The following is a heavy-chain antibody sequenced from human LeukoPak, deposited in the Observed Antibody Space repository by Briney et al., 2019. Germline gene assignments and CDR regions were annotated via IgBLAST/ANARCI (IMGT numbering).Heavy chain of an antibody. D-gene: IGHD6-19*01. Sequence: GGSLRLSCAASGFTFDDYAMHWVRQAPGKGLEWVSGISWNSGSIGYAGSVKGRFTISRDNAKNSLYLQMNSLRVEDTAFYYCAKDNRRHYTSGPNPDSLHWGQGALVTVSS. CDR1: GFTFDDYA. J-gene: IGHJ4*02. V-gene: IGHV3-9*01. CDR2: ISWNSGSI. CDR3: AKDNRRHYTSGPNPDSLH.